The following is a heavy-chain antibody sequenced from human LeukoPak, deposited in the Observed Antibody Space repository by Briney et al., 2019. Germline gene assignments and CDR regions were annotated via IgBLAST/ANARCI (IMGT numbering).Heavy chain of an antibody. Sequence: SETLSLTCTVSGGSISSGDYYWSWSRQPPGRGLEWIVYIYYSGSTYYNPSLKSRVTISVDTSKNQFSLKLSSVTAADTAVYYCARSYYYYYGMDVWGQGTTVTVSS. CDR3: ARSYYYYYGMDV. CDR2: IYYSGST. J-gene: IGHJ6*02. CDR1: GGSISSGDYY. V-gene: IGHV4-30-4*01.